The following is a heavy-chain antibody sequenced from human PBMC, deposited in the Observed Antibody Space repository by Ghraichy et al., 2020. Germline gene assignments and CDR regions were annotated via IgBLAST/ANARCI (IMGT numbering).Heavy chain of an antibody. CDR3: AGDDVRTDTYYDFCGGYAGIDP. J-gene: IGHJ5*02. CDR1: GYTFTIGC. D-gene: IGHD3-3*01. V-gene: IGHV1-18*01. Sequence: ASVKVSCKASGYTFTIGCISWVRQAPGQGLEWVGGISAYNGNTNYAQKRQGRLTMTTDTSTSTAYRELRSLRSDDTAVYYCAGDDVRTDTYYDFCGGYAGIDPWGQGTVVTVYS. CDR2: ISAYNGNT.